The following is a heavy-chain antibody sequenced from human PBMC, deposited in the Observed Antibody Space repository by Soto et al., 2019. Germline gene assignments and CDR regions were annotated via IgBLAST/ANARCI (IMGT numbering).Heavy chain of an antibody. D-gene: IGHD5-12*01. CDR2: ISSSGSDT. CDR3: ARSLRGYSGYSGY. Sequence: QVQLVESGGGLVKPGGCLRLSCAASGFTFSDFYMSWIRQAPGKGLEWVSYISSSGSDTNYADSVKGRFTVSRDNAKNSLYLQMNSLRAEDTAVYYCARSLRGYSGYSGYWGQGTLVTVSS. J-gene: IGHJ4*02. V-gene: IGHV3-11*05. CDR1: GFTFSDFY.